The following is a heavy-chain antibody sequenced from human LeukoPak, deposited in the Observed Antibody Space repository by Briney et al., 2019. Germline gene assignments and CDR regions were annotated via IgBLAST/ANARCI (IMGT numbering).Heavy chain of an antibody. CDR2: ISYDGSNK. J-gene: IGHJ4*02. CDR3: ASLAVAGGFDY. D-gene: IGHD6-19*01. V-gene: IGHV3-30*04. CDR1: GFTFSSYA. Sequence: PGRSLRLSCAASGFTFSSYAMHWVRQAPGKGLEWVAVISYDGSNKYYADSVKGRFTISRDNSKNTLYLQMNSLRAEDTAVYYCASLAVAGGFDYWGQGTLVTVSS.